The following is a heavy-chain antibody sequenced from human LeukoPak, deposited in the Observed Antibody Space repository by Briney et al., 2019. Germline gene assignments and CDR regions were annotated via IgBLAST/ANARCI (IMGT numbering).Heavy chain of an antibody. CDR3: ARAGYSYGSYYYYGMDV. CDR1: GGSISSYY. CDR2: IYYSGST. D-gene: IGHD5-18*01. J-gene: IGHJ6*02. V-gene: IGHV4-59*12. Sequence: SETLSLTCTVSGGSISSYYWSWIRQPPGKGLEWIGYIYYSGSTYYNPSLKSRVTISVDRSKNQFSLKLSSVTAADTAVYYCARAGYSYGSYYYYGMDVWGQGTTVTVSS.